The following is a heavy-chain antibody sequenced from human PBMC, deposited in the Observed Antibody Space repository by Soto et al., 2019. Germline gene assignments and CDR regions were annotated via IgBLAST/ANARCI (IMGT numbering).Heavy chain of an antibody. Sequence: PSETLSLTCTVSGGSLNNYYWSWIRQPPGKGLEWIGYTFHSGTTNYNPSLRSRTAISVDRSKNQFSLKLKSMTAADTAVYYCARGAHEIEPRHFDYWGQGTLVTVSS. CDR1: GGSLNNYY. J-gene: IGHJ4*02. V-gene: IGHV4-59*01. CDR2: TFHSGTT. CDR3: ARGAHEIEPRHFDY.